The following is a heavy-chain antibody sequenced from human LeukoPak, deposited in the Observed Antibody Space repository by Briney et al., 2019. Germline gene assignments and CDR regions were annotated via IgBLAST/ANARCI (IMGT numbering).Heavy chain of an antibody. CDR1: GFTFSSYA. CDR3: AKGMGSGYVNWFDP. D-gene: IGHD5-12*01. J-gene: IGHJ5*02. Sequence: PGGSLRLSCAASGFTFSSYAMSWVRQAPGKGLVWVSRINSDGINTSYADSVKGRFTISRDNAKNSLYLQMNSLRVEDTALYHCAKGMGSGYVNWFDPWGQGTQVTVSS. CDR2: INSDGINT. V-gene: IGHV3-74*01.